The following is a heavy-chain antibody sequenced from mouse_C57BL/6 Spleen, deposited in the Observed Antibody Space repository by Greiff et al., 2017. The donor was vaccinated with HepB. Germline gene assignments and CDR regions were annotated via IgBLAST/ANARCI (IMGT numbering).Heavy chain of an antibody. V-gene: IGHV1-7*01. J-gene: IGHJ4*01. CDR3: ARNPITTVVAKGYAMDY. CDR1: GYTFTSYW. D-gene: IGHD1-1*01. Sequence: QVQLKQSGAELAKPGASVKLSCKASGYTFTSYWMHWVKQRPGQGLEWIGYINPSSGYTKYNQKFKDKATLTADKSSSTAYMQLSSLTYEDSAVYYCARNPITTVVAKGYAMDYWGQGTSVTVSS. CDR2: INPSSGYT.